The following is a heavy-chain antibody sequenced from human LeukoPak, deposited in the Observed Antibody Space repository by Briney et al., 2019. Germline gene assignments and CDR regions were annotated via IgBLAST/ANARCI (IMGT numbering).Heavy chain of an antibody. Sequence: SETLSLTCAVYGGSFSGYYWSWIRQPPGKGLEWIGEINHSGSTNYNPSLKSRVTISVDTSKNQFSLKLSSVTAADTAVYYCARTMFMVRGVINSYYFDYWGQGTLVTVSS. CDR1: GGSFSGYY. D-gene: IGHD3-10*01. CDR3: ARTMFMVRGVINSYYFDY. V-gene: IGHV4-34*01. J-gene: IGHJ4*02. CDR2: INHSGST.